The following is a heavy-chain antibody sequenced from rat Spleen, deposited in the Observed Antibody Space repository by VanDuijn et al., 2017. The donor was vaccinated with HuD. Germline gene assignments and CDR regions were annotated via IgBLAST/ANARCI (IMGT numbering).Heavy chain of an antibody. CDR1: GFTFSDYG. D-gene: IGHD1-2*01. V-gene: IGHV5-22*01. Sequence: EVQLVESGGGLVQPGRSLKLSCAASGFTFSDYGMAWVRQAPTKGLEWVASISYEGSTTHYGDSVKGRFTISRDSAESTLYLQMNSLRSEDTATYYCTRHSAYSSYLGYFDYWGQGVMVTVSS. CDR2: ISYEGSTT. CDR3: TRHSAYSSYLGYFDY. J-gene: IGHJ2*01.